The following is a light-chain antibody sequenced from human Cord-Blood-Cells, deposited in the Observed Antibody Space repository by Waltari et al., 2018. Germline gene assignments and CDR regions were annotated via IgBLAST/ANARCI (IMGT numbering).Light chain of an antibody. V-gene: IGKV3-11*01. J-gene: IGKJ4*01. CDR3: QQRSNWPLLT. CDR1: QSVSSY. Sequence: EIVLTQSPATLSLSPGERDTLSCRASQSVSSYVAWYQQRPGQAPRLLIYDASNRATGIPARFSVSGSGTDFTLTISSLEPEDFAVYYCQQRSNWPLLTFGGGTKVEIK. CDR2: DAS.